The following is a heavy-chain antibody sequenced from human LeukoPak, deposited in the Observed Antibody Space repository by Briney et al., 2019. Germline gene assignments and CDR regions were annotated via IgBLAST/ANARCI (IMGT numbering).Heavy chain of an antibody. V-gene: IGHV3-30*18. CDR2: ISYDGSNK. J-gene: IGHJ4*02. CDR1: GFTFNSYG. D-gene: IGHD4-17*01. CDR3: AKDVDADYGDYVLYSGYFDY. Sequence: GGSLRLSCAASGFTFNSYGMHWVRQAPGKGLEGVAVISYDGSNKYYADSVKGRFTISRDNSKNTLYLQMNSLRAEDTAVYYCAKDVDADYGDYVLYSGYFDYWGQGTLVTVSS.